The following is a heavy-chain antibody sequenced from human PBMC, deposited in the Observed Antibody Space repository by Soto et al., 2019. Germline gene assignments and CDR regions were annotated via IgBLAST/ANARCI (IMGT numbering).Heavy chain of an antibody. CDR1: GYIFTGYY. Sequence: GASVKVSCKASGYIFTGYYMHWVRQAPGQGLEWMGWINPNSGGTNYAQKFQGWVTMTRDMSISTAYMELSRLRSDDTAVYYCARAIPGIYRSGQRPQFIMRDDAFDIWGQGTMVTVSS. J-gene: IGHJ3*02. V-gene: IGHV1-2*04. D-gene: IGHD4-4*01. CDR2: INPNSGGT. CDR3: ARAIPGIYRSGQRPQFIMRDDAFDI.